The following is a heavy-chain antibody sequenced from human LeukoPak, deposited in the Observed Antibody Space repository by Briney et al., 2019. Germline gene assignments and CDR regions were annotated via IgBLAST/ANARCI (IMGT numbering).Heavy chain of an antibody. D-gene: IGHD3-10*01. J-gene: IGHJ4*02. V-gene: IGHV1-69*13. Sequence: ASVKVSCKASGGTFSSYAISWVRQAPGQGLEWMGGIIPIFGTANYAQKFQGRVTITADESTSTAYMELSSLRSEDTAVYYCARSFSGFGELLPSYYFDYWGQGTLVTLSS. CDR2: IIPIFGTA. CDR3: ARSFSGFGELLPSYYFDY. CDR1: GGTFSSYA.